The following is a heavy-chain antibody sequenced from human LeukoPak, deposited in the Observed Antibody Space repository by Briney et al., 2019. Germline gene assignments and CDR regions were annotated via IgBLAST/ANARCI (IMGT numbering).Heavy chain of an antibody. CDR2: IWYDGSKK. J-gene: IGHJ4*02. V-gene: IGHV3-33*01. Sequence: GRSLRLSCAASGFTFSSYGMHWVRQAPGKGLEWVAVIWYDGSKKYYADSVKGRFTISRDNSKNTLYLQMNSLRAEDTAVYYCARGRYCSGGICYFDYWGQGTLVTVSS. CDR1: GFTFSSYG. D-gene: IGHD2-15*01. CDR3: ARGRYCSGGICYFDY.